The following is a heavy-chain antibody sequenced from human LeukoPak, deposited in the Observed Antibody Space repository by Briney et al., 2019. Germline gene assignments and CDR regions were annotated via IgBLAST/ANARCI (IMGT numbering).Heavy chain of an antibody. J-gene: IGHJ6*04. CDR3: ARVRSTGYYYYDMDV. V-gene: IGHV4-34*01. Sequence: SETLSLTCAVYGGSFSGYYRSWIRQPPGKGLEWIGEINHSGSTNYNPSLKSRVTISVDTSKNQFSLKLSSVTDADTAVYYCARVRSTGYYYYDMDVWGKGTTVTVSS. CDR2: INHSGST. CDR1: GGSFSGYY. D-gene: IGHD3-10*01.